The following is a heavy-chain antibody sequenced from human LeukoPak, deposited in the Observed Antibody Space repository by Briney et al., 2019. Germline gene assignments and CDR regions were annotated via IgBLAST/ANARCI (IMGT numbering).Heavy chain of an antibody. V-gene: IGHV4-59*01. J-gene: IGHJ4*02. Sequence: SETLSLTCTVSGGSISSYYWSWIRQPPGKGLEWIGYIYYSGSTNYNPSLKSRVTISVDTSKNQFSLKLSSVTAADTAVYYCAREGGSYDYVWGSYRSGYFDYWGQGTLVTASS. CDR3: AREGGSYDYVWGSYRSGYFDY. D-gene: IGHD3-16*02. CDR1: GGSISSYY. CDR2: IYYSGST.